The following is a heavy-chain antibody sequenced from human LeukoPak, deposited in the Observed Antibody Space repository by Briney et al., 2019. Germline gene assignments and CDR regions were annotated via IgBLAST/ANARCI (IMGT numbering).Heavy chain of an antibody. V-gene: IGHV4-38-2*02. CDR3: AKDITAAGETFDY. CDR1: GYSIGTWYY. D-gene: IGHD6-13*01. CDR2: IFHNGST. Sequence: SETLPLTCTVSGYSIGTWYYWGWIRQPPGKGLEWIGSIFHNGSTHYNPSLESRVTISLDTSKNQFSLRLRSVTAADTALYYCAKDITAAGETFDYWGQGTLVTVSS. J-gene: IGHJ4*02.